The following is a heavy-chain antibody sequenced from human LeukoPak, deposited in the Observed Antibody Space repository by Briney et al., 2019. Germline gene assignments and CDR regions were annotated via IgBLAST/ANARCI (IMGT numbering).Heavy chain of an antibody. CDR2: INPNSGGT. Sequence: ASVTVSCKASGYTFTGYYMHWVRQAPGQGLEWMGWINPNSGGTNYAQKFQGRVTMTRDTSISTAYMELSRLRSDDTAVYYCASPENNYYDSSGYYHWGQGTLVTVSS. CDR1: GYTFTGYY. D-gene: IGHD3-22*01. V-gene: IGHV1-2*02. CDR3: ASPENNYYDSSGYYH. J-gene: IGHJ5*02.